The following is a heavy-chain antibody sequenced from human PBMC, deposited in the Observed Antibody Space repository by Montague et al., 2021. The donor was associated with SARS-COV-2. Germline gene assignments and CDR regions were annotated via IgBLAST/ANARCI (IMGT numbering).Heavy chain of an antibody. CDR3: AKPNAVFWLGQFSRDALEI. D-gene: IGHD6-19*01. V-gene: IGHV3-30*18. CDR2: ISYEGSKK. J-gene: IGHJ3*02. CDR1: GFTFNNYG. Sequence: SLRLSCAGSGFTFNNYGIHWVRHIEGKGLEWVAAISYEGSKKKYADSVKGRFTISRDSFKSTVYLQMNSLKPEDTAVYYCAKPNAVFWLGQFSRDALEIWGQGTMVPVSS.